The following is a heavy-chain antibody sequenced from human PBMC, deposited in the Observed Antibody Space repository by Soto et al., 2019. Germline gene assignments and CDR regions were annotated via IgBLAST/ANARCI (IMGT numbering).Heavy chain of an antibody. J-gene: IGHJ4*02. CDR3: ARDPDSSGWFDY. CDR1: GYTSTGYY. Sequence: GASVKVSCKASGYTSTGYYMHWVRQAPGQGLEWMGWINPNSGGTNYAQKFQGWVTMTRDTSISTAYMELSRLRSDGTAVYYCARDPDSSGWFDYWGQGTLVTVSS. D-gene: IGHD6-19*01. CDR2: INPNSGGT. V-gene: IGHV1-2*04.